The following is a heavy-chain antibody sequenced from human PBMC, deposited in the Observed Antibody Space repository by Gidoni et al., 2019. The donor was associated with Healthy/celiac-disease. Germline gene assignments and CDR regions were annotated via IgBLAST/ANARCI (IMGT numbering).Heavy chain of an antibody. CDR3: ARVAATSSIDY. J-gene: IGHJ4*02. CDR2: IYTSGST. CDR1: GGSISSGSYY. Sequence: QVQLQESGPGLVKPSQTLSLTCTVSGGSISSGSYYWSWIRQPAGKGLEWIGRIYTSGSTNYNPSLKSRVTISVDTSKNQFSLKLSSVTAADTAVYYCARVAATSSIDYWGQGTLVTVSS. D-gene: IGHD6-6*01. V-gene: IGHV4-61*02.